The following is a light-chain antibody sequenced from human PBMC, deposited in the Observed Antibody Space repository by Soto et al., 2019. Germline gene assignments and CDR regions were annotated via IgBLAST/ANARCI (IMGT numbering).Light chain of an antibody. CDR2: GAS. J-gene: IGKJ1*01. CDR1: QSVSSSY. Sequence: IGLTQSPCTLSLSPGERATLSCRASQSVSSSYLAWYQQKPGQAPRLLIYGASSRATGIPDRFSGSGSGTDFTLTISRLEPEDFAVYYCQQYGSSPGTFGQGTKVDIK. V-gene: IGKV3-20*01. CDR3: QQYGSSPGT.